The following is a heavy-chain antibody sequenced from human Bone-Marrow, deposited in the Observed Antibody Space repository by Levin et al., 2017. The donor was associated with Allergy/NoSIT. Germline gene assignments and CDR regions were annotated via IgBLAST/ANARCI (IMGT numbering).Heavy chain of an antibody. D-gene: IGHD6-13*01. J-gene: IGHJ4*02. CDR2: ISGISSHM. Sequence: GGSLRLSCAASGFPFGTYAMVWVRQAPGKGLEWISYISGISSHMYYADSVKGRFTVSRDNHRNSLSLQMNGLRDEDTADYYCARDLGNSGWSFDLWGQGTRVTV. CDR3: ARDLGNSGWSFDL. V-gene: IGHV3-48*02. CDR1: GFPFGTYA.